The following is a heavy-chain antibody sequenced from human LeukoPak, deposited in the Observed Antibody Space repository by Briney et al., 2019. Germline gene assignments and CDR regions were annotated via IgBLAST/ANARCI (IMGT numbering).Heavy chain of an antibody. CDR3: ARYGGLRGMDV. D-gene: IGHD4-23*01. V-gene: IGHV4-59*01. CDR2: IYYSGST. J-gene: IGHJ6*02. Sequence: SETLSLTCTVSGGSMSGYYWSWIRQPPGKGLEWIGYIYYSGSTNYNPSLKSRVTISVDTSKNQFSLNLSSVTAADTAVYYCARYGGLRGMDVWGQGTTVTVSS. CDR1: GGSMSGYY.